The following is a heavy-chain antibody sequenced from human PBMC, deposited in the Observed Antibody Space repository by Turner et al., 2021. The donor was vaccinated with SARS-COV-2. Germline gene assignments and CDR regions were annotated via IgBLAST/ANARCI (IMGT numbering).Heavy chain of an antibody. CDR3: ASAEWLRGYFDD. CDR2: VYDSGST. D-gene: IGHD5-12*01. J-gene: IGHJ4*02. CDR1: CCSISSYY. V-gene: IGHV4-59*01. Sequence: QVQLQESGPGLVKPSVTLSLTCTVSCCSISSYYWSWIRQPPGKGLEWIGYVYDSGSTNNNPSIKSRVTKSEEKYKNKYSLKLSSVTAADTAVYYCASAEWLRGYFDDWGQGTLVTVSS.